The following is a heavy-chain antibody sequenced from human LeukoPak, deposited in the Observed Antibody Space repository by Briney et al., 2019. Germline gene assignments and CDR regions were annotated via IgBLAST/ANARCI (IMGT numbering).Heavy chain of an antibody. D-gene: IGHD5-12*01. CDR2: IYHTGDT. CDR3: AGLSAYDAGFDP. CDR1: GGSMRDYF. Sequence: SETLSLTCTVSGGSMRDYFWTWIRQPPGKGPEWIGQIYHTGDTDYSPSLKSRLTMSLDTSKSHFSLKLNSVTAADTAVYYCAGLSAYDAGFDPWGQGALVSVSS. V-gene: IGHV4-59*01. J-gene: IGHJ5*02.